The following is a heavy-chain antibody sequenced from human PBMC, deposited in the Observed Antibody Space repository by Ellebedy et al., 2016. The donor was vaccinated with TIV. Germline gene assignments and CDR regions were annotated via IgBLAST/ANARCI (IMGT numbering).Heavy chain of an antibody. CDR3: ARGDILTGYYVGWFNP. J-gene: IGHJ5*02. CDR1: GYTFTSYY. Sequence: ASVKVSXXASGYTFTSYYMHWVRQAPGQGLEWMGIINPSGGSTSYAQKFQGRVTMTRDTSTSTVYMELSSLRSEDTAVYYCARGDILTGYYVGWFNPWGQGTLVTVS. V-gene: IGHV1-46*01. CDR2: INPSGGST. D-gene: IGHD3-9*01.